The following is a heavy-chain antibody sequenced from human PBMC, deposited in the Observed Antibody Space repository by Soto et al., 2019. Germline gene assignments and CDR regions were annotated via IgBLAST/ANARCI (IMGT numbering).Heavy chain of an antibody. Sequence: EVQLVESGGGLVQPGGSLRLSCAASGFTFSSYDMHWVRQATGKGLEWVAAIGNAGDKYYPGSVKGRFTISSENAKNSLYLQMNSLRAEDTSVYYCARDSSGWPFAFDIWGQGTMVTVSS. CDR3: ARDSSGWPFAFDI. CDR2: IGNAGDK. D-gene: IGHD6-19*01. J-gene: IGHJ3*02. V-gene: IGHV3-13*01. CDR1: GFTFSSYD.